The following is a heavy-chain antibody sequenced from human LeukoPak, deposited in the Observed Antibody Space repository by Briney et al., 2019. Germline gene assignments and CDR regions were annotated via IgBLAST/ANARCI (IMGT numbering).Heavy chain of an antibody. V-gene: IGHV4-61*02. J-gene: IGHJ6*03. CDR3: AREEVRGVIGGNYMDV. CDR2: IYTSGST. D-gene: IGHD3-10*01. Sequence: SQTLSLTCTVSSASISSGNYYWSWVRQPARKGLEWIGRIYTSGSTNYNPSLKSRVTISLAPSKNQLSLKLSSVTAAETAVYFCAREEVRGVIGGNYMDVWGKGTTVTVSS. CDR1: SASISSGNYY.